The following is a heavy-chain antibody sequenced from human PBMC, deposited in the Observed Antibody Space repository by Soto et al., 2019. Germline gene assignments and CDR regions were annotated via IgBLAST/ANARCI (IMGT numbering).Heavy chain of an antibody. CDR3: ATIPGYGSGSYYQNYYMDV. J-gene: IGHJ6*03. Sequence: QVQLVQSGAAVKKPGASVKVSCKASGYTFTSYGISWVRQAPGQGLEWMGWISAYNGNTNYAQKLQGRVTRTTDTSTSTANMEMRSVRSEDTGVYYCATIPGYGSGSYYQNYYMDVWGKGTTVTVSS. CDR2: ISAYNGNT. V-gene: IGHV1-18*01. D-gene: IGHD3-10*01. CDR1: GYTFTSYG.